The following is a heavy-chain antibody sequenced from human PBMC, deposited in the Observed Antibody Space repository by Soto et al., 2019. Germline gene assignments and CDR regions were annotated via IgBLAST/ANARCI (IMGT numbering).Heavy chain of an antibody. CDR2: IKADGSER. CDR3: ATDSGTSDY. J-gene: IGHJ4*02. CDR1: GFTFSTYW. V-gene: IGHV3-7*01. Sequence: EVQLVESGGGSAQPGGSLRLSCAASGFTFSTYWMSWVRQAPGKGLEWVANIKADGSERYYADSVKGRFTISRDNAKNSLYLQMNSLRVEDTAVYYCATDSGTSDYWGQGTLVSVSP. D-gene: IGHD1-1*01.